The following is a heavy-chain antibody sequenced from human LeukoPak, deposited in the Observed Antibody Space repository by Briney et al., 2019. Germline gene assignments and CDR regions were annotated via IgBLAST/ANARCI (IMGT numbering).Heavy chain of an antibody. V-gene: IGHV3-30-3*01. CDR3: ARASDSSGFFDY. D-gene: IGHD3-22*01. CDR2: ISYDGSNK. Sequence: GGSLRLSCAASGFTFSSYAMHWVRQAPGKGLEWVAVISYDGSNKYYADSVKGRFTISRDNSKNTLYLQMNSLRAGDTAVYYCARASDSSGFFDYWGQGTLVTVSS. J-gene: IGHJ4*02. CDR1: GFTFSSYA.